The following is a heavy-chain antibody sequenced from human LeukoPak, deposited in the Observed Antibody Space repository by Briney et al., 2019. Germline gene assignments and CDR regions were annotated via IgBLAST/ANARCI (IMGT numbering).Heavy chain of an antibody. D-gene: IGHD3/OR15-3a*01. CDR1: GFTFSSYW. V-gene: IGHV3-21*01. CDR3: ARDLGLFFDSSVGKSDY. CDR2: ISSRSNYI. J-gene: IGHJ4*02. Sequence: GGSLRLSCAASGFTFSSYWMSWVRQAPGKGLEWVSSISSRSNYIYHADSVKGRFTISRDNAKNSLYLQMNSLRAEDTAVYYCARDLGLFFDSSVGKSDYWGQGTLVTVSS.